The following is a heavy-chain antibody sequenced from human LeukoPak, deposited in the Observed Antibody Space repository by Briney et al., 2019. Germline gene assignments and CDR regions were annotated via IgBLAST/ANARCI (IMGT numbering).Heavy chain of an antibody. Sequence: ASVKVSCKASGYTFTGYYMHWVRQAPGQGLEWMGWINPNSGGTNYAQKFQGRVTMTRDTSISTAYMELSRLRSDDTAVYYCARDWPLTVDPSGTYYFDYWGQGTLVTVSS. CDR3: ARDWPLTVDPSGTYYFDY. D-gene: IGHD7-27*01. J-gene: IGHJ4*02. CDR2: INPNSGGT. V-gene: IGHV1-2*02. CDR1: GYTFTGYY.